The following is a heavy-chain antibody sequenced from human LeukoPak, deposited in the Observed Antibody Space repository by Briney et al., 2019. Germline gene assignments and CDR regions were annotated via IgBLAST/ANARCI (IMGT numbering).Heavy chain of an antibody. CDR1: GFTFSSYW. CDR2: INSDGSST. J-gene: IGHJ4*02. D-gene: IGHD4-17*01. V-gene: IGHV3-74*01. Sequence: GGSLRLSCAASGFTFSSYWMHWVRQAPGKGLVWVSRINSDGSSTTYADSVKGRFTISRDNAKNTLYLQMNSLGAEDTAVYYCANSFQLTTVNYWGQGTLVTVSS. CDR3: ANSFQLTTVNY.